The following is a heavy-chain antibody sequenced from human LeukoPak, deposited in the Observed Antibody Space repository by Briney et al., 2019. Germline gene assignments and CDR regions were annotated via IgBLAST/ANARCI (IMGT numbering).Heavy chain of an antibody. J-gene: IGHJ4*02. V-gene: IGHV3-23*01. D-gene: IGHD6-19*01. CDR1: GFTFSNYA. Sequence: GGSLRLSCAASGFTFSNYALSWVRQAPGKGLECVSAISGSGGSTYSADSLKGRFTISRDNSKNTLYLQINSLRADDTAVFYCARGGLGSAFDNWGQGTLVTVSS. CDR2: ISGSGGST. CDR3: ARGGLGSAFDN.